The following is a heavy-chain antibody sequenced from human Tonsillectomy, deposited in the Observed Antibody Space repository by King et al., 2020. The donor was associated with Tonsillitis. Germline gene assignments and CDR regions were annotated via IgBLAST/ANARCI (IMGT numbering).Heavy chain of an antibody. CDR3: AKDGTGFLAGYLN. V-gene: IGHV3-23*03. CDR1: GFTFNNYA. J-gene: IGHJ4*02. CDR2: IYSGAGST. D-gene: IGHD3-9*01. Sequence: VQLVESGGGLVQPGGSLRLSCAASGFTFNNYAMSWVRQAPGKGLEWVSVIYSGAGSTYYADSVKGRFAISRDNSKNKLYLQMDSLRAEDTAVYYCAKDGTGFLAGYLNWGQGTLVTVSS.